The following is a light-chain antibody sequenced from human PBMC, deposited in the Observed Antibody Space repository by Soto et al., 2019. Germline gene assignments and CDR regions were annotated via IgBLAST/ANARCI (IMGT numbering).Light chain of an antibody. Sequence: DIVMTQSPLSLPVTPGEPASVSCRSSQSLLHTIGYNYLDWYLQKPGQSPQLLIYLGSNRASGVSDRFSGSGSGTDFTLTISRLEPEDFAVYYCHQYDNSPLTFGGGTKVDIK. CDR1: QSLLHTIGYNY. V-gene: IGKV2-28*01. J-gene: IGKJ4*01. CDR2: LGS. CDR3: HQYDNSPLT.